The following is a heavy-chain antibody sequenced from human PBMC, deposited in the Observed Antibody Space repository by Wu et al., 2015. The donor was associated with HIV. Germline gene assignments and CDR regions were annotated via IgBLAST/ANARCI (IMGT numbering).Heavy chain of an antibody. J-gene: IGHJ4*02. CDR1: GGSFNNYA. CDR2: IIPMYGTP. D-gene: IGHD2-2*01. CDR3: ARVYSSTWYDFFDS. V-gene: IGHV1-69*13. Sequence: QVQLVQSGAEVKKPGSSVKVSCKTSGGSFNNYAINWVRQAPGQGLEWMGRIIPMYGTPNYAQNFQGRVTISADESTRTAYMELSSLRSEDTAVYFCARVYSSTWYDFFDSWGQGTLVTVSS.